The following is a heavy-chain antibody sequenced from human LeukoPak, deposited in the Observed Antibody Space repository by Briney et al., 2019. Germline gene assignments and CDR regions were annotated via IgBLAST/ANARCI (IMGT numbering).Heavy chain of an antibody. CDR1: GVTLSNYA. Sequence: GGSLRLSCAASGVTLSNYAMSWVRQAPGKGLEWVSFIYSDSTTYYADSVKGRFTISRDNSRNTLYLQMNSLRAEDTAVYYCARAISRLAQTLDYWGQGTLVTVSS. V-gene: IGHV3-66*01. J-gene: IGHJ4*02. D-gene: IGHD5-12*01. CDR2: IYSDSTT. CDR3: ARAISRLAQTLDY.